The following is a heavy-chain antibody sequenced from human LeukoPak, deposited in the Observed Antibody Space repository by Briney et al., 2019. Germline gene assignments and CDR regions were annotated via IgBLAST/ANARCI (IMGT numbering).Heavy chain of an antibody. J-gene: IGHJ6*02. D-gene: IGHD3-22*01. Sequence: PSETLSLTCAVYGGSFSGYYWSWIRQPPGKGLEWIGEINHSGSTNYIPSLKSRVTISVDTSKNQFSLKLSSVTAADTAVYYCARHRITYYYDSSGRLDVWGQGTTVTVSS. CDR3: ARHRITYYYDSSGRLDV. CDR1: GGSFSGYY. V-gene: IGHV4-34*01. CDR2: INHSGST.